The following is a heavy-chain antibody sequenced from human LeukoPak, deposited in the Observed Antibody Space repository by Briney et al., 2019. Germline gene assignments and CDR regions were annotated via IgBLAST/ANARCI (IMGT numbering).Heavy chain of an antibody. V-gene: IGHV4-61*02. Sequence: PSETLSLTCTVSGGSISSGSYYWSWIRQPAGKGLEWIGRIYTSGSTNYNPSLKSRVTISVDTSKNQFSLKLSSVTAADTAVYCCARSEGSKYYDYVWGSYGDAFDIWGQGTMVTVSS. CDR2: IYTSGST. CDR1: GGSISSGSYY. D-gene: IGHD3-16*01. CDR3: ARSEGSKYYDYVWGSYGDAFDI. J-gene: IGHJ3*02.